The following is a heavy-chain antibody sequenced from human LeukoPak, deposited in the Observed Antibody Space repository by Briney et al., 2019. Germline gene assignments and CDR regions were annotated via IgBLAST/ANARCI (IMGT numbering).Heavy chain of an antibody. V-gene: IGHV4-59*01. CDR2: IYHSGST. D-gene: IGHD4-23*01. CDR3: ARRSTVLTANYEY. Sequence: PSETLSLTCTVSGGSISSYYWSWIRQPPGKGLEWIGYIYHSGSTNYNPSLKSRVTISVDTSKNQFSLKLSSVTAADTAVYYCARRSTVLTANYEYWGQGTLVTVSA. CDR1: GGSISSYY. J-gene: IGHJ4*02.